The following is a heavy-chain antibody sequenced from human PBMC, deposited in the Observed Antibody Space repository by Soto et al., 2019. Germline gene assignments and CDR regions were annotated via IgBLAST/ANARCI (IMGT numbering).Heavy chain of an antibody. Sequence: PSETLSLTCTVSGDSISTYYWSWIRQPPGKGLEWIGYVHYSGATDYNPSLKSRVTISVDTSKNQFSLKLSSVTAADTAFYYCATHKWLAPFDYRGQGTLVTVSS. J-gene: IGHJ4*02. CDR2: VHYSGAT. CDR3: ATHKWLAPFDY. CDR1: GDSISTYY. D-gene: IGHD6-19*01. V-gene: IGHV4-59*08.